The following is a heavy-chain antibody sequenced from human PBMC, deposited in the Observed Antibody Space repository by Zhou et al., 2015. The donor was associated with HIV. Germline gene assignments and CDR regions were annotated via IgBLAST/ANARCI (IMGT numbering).Heavy chain of an antibody. V-gene: IGHV3-11*01. J-gene: IGHJ6*02. CDR3: ARGADFYDSRGYVDYGMDV. Sequence: QVQLVESGGALVKPGGSLRLSCAASGFPFGDHYMSWIRQAPGKGLEWLSYISSAGVTIYYAASVKGRFTISRDNAKNSLSLQMNSLRAEDTAVYYCARGADFYDSRGYVDYGMDVWGQGTTVTVSS. CDR2: ISSAGVTI. CDR1: GFPFGDHY. D-gene: IGHD3-22*01.